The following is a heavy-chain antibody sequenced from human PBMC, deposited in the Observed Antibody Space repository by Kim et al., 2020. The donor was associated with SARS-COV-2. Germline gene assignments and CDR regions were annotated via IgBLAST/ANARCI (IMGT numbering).Heavy chain of an antibody. J-gene: IGHJ5*02. D-gene: IGHD6-19*01. Sequence: SETLSLTCTVSGDSISNNDYYWGWIRQSPGKRLEWIGCGFHRGTTYYNPSLKSRVTISLEPSKNEVSLSLTSVTAADSGVYYCVRDPRFSSAWHSWGQGT. CDR2: GFHRGTT. V-gene: IGHV4-39*07. CDR3: VRDPRFSSAWHS. CDR1: GDSISNNDYY.